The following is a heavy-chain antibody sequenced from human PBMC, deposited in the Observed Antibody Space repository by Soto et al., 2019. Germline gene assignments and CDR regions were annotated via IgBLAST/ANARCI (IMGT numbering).Heavy chain of an antibody. J-gene: IGHJ4*02. Sequence: EVQLLESGGGLGQPGGSLTLSCAASGLTFRKYEMNWVRQAPGKGLEWVSFISSSGDTIYYADSVKGRFTISRDNPKNCVHLQMSSVRVEDTVVCYGAMEHLRCGFFDLWGQGTPVSVSS. D-gene: IGHD1-1*01. V-gene: IGHV3-48*03. CDR3: AMEHLRCGFFDL. CDR2: ISSSGDTI. CDR1: GLTFRKYE.